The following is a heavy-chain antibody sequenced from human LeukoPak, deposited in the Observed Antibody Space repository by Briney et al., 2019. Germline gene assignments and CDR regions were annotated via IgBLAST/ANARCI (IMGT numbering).Heavy chain of an antibody. D-gene: IGHD3-10*01. CDR1: GGSISSSSYY. CDR3: ARALNPLHYYGSGSYYDY. J-gene: IGHJ4*02. V-gene: IGHV4-39*07. Sequence: SETLSLTCTVSGGSISSSSYYWGWIRQPPGKGLEWIGSIYYSGSTNYNPSLKSRVTISVDTSKNQFSLKLSSVTAADTAVYYCARALNPLHYYGSGSYYDYWGQGTLVTVSS. CDR2: IYYSGST.